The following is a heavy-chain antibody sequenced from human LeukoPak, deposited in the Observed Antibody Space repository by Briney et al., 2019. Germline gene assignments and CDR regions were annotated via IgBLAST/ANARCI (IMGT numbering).Heavy chain of an antibody. CDR1: GLTFSNSA. CDR2: VSTSGGT. V-gene: IGHV3-23*01. D-gene: IGHD3-10*01. Sequence: GGSLRLSCAASGLTFSNSAMNWVRQAPGKGLECVSSVSTSGGTYYADSVKGRFTISRDNSKNTVHLQMNSLRAEDTAVYYCARAGDYYGSGSYYSPYGMDVWGQGTTVTVSS. CDR3: ARAGDYYGSGSYYSPYGMDV. J-gene: IGHJ6*02.